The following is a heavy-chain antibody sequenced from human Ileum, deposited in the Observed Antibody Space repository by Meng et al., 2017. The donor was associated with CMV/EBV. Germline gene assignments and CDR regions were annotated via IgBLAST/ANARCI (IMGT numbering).Heavy chain of an antibody. D-gene: IGHD4/OR15-4a*01. CDR3: ARDGAGGSFDY. Sequence: GGSLRLSCAASGFTFSSYWMHWVRQAPGEGLVWVSRINNDGSSTAYADSVKGRFTISRDNAKNTLYLQMNSLRVEGTALYYCARDGAGGSFDYWGRGTLVTVSS. CDR1: GFTFSSYW. J-gene: IGHJ4*02. V-gene: IGHV3-74*01. CDR2: INNDGSST.